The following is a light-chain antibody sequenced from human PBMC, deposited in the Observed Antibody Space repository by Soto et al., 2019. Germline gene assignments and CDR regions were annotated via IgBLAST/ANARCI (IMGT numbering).Light chain of an antibody. CDR2: NNN. Sequence: QSVLTQPPSASGTPGQRVTISCSGSPSNIGSGTVNWYQQLPGAAPKLLIYNNNQRPSGVPDRFSGSTSGTSASLDISGLQSEDEADYYCAVWDDSLNGYVFGTGTKVTVL. V-gene: IGLV1-44*01. CDR3: AVWDDSLNGYV. J-gene: IGLJ1*01. CDR1: PSNIGSGT.